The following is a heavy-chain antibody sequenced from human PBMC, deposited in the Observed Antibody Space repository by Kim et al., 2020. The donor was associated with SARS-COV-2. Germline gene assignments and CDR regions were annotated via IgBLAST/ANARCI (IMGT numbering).Heavy chain of an antibody. V-gene: IGHV3-7*03. CDR2: IKQDGSEK. D-gene: IGHD3-10*01. Sequence: GGSLRLSCAASGFTFSSYWMSWVRQAPGKGLEWVANIKQDGSEKYYVDSVKGRFTISRDNAKNSLYLQMNSLRAEDTAVYYCARAPGGITMVRGVIIRDAFIAFDIWGQGTMVTVSS. CDR3: ARAPGGITMVRGVIIRDAFIAFDI. J-gene: IGHJ3*02. CDR1: GFTFSSYW.